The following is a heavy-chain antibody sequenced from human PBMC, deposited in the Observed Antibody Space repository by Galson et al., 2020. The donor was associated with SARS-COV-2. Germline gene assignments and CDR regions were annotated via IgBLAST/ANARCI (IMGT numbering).Heavy chain of an antibody. CDR2: IYPDDSYT. CDR1: GYSLPNYW. J-gene: IGHJ4*02. CDR3: ARHGASSGWDEGIDY. Sequence: GESLKIPCRTSGYSLPNYWIGWVRQMPGKGLEWMGIIYPDDSYTIYSPSFQGQVTISADKSISTAFLQWSSLKASDTAIYYCARHGASSGWDEGIDYWGQGTLVTVSS. V-gene: IGHV5-51*01. D-gene: IGHD6-19*01.